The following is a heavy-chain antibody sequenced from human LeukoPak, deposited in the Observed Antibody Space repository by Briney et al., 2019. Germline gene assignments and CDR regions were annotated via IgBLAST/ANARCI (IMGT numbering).Heavy chain of an antibody. J-gene: IGHJ4*02. D-gene: IGHD5-12*01. CDR3: ARGGNYDYKFDC. CDR2: INSDGSST. V-gene: IGHV3-74*01. Sequence: PGGSLRLSCAASGFTFSSYWMHWVRQAPGKGLEWVSRINSDGSSTTYADSVKGRFTISRDNAKNTLYLQMNSLRAEDTAVYYCARGGNYDYKFDCWGQGTLVTVSS. CDR1: GFTFSSYW.